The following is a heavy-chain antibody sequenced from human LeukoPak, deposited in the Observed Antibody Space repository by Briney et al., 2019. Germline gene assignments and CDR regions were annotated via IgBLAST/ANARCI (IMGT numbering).Heavy chain of an antibody. D-gene: IGHD3-22*01. CDR2: IWYDGSNK. Sequence: GRSLRLSCAASGFTFSSYGMHWVRQAPGKGLEWVAVIWYDGSNKYYADSVKGRFTISRDNSKNTLYLQTNSLRAEDTAVYYCARDVFPSYDSTTAPFDYWGQGTLVTVSS. V-gene: IGHV3-33*01. CDR1: GFTFSSYG. J-gene: IGHJ4*02. CDR3: ARDVFPSYDSTTAPFDY.